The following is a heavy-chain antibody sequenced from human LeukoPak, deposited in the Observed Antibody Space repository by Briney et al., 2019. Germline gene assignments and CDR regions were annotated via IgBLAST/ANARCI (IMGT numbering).Heavy chain of an antibody. CDR1: GFTFSSYA. J-gene: IGHJ4*02. D-gene: IGHD3-22*01. Sequence: GGSLRLSCAASGFTFSSYAMSWVRQAPGKGLQWVSAISGSGGSTYYADSVKGRFTISRDNSKNTLYLQMNSLRAGDTAVYYCAKDRLKTFYYDSSPSSDYWGQGTLVTVSS. CDR2: ISGSGGST. V-gene: IGHV3-23*01. CDR3: AKDRLKTFYYDSSPSSDY.